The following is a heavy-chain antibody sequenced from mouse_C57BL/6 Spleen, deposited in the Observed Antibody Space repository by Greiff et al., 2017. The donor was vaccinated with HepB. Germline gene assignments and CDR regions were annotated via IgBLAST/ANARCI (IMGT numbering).Heavy chain of an antibody. CDR2: IYPGNSDT. V-gene: IGHV1-5*01. D-gene: IGHD4-1*01. J-gene: IGHJ2*01. CDR3: TRSLLTGTFFDY. CDR1: GYTFTSYW. Sequence: QLQQSGTVLARPGASVKMSCKTSGYTFTSYWMHWVKQRPGQGLEWIGAIYPGNSDTSYNQKFKGKAKLTAVTSASTAYMELSSLTNEDSAVYYCTRSLLTGTFFDYWGQGTTLTVSS.